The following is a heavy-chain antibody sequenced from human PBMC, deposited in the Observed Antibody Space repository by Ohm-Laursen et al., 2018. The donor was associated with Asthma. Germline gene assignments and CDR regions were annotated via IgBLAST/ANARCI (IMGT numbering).Heavy chain of an antibody. CDR1: GYTFTSYG. Sequence: ASVKVSCKASGYTFTSYGISWVRQAPGQGLEWMGWISAYNGNTNYAQKLQGRVTMTTDTSTSTAYMELRSLRSDDTAVYYCARERGITIFGVVSNYFDYWAREPWSPSPQ. D-gene: IGHD3-3*01. J-gene: IGHJ4*02. V-gene: IGHV1-18*01. CDR2: ISAYNGNT. CDR3: ARERGITIFGVVSNYFDY.